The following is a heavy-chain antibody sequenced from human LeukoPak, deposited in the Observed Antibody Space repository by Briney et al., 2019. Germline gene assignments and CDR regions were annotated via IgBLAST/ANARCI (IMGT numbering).Heavy chain of an antibody. Sequence: ASLKVSCKASGYTFTSYGISWVRQAPGQGLEWMGWISAYNGNTNYAQKLQGRVTMTTDTSTSTAYMELRSLRSDDTAVYYCARGVYYDSSGYYGYWGQGTLVTVSS. J-gene: IGHJ4*02. D-gene: IGHD3-22*01. CDR1: GYTFTSYG. CDR2: ISAYNGNT. CDR3: ARGVYYDSSGYYGY. V-gene: IGHV1-18*01.